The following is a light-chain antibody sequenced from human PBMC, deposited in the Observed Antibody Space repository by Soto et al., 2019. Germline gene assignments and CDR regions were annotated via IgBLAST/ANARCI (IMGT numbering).Light chain of an antibody. CDR1: QSVSSY. CDR2: DAS. Sequence: EIVLTQSPATLSLSPGERATLSCRASQSVSSYLAWYQQKPGQAPRLLIYDASKRATGIPARFTGSGSGTDFTLTISSLEPEDFATYYCKQRNNWPVTFGQGTRVEIQ. CDR3: KQRNNWPVT. J-gene: IGKJ1*01. V-gene: IGKV3-11*01.